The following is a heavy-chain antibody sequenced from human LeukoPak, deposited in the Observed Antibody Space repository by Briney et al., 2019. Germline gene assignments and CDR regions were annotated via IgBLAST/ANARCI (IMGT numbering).Heavy chain of an antibody. CDR1: GGSISSGGYS. V-gene: IGHV4-30-4*07. CDR2: IYYSGST. CDR3: ARAYGDYVGPYYYYYMDV. J-gene: IGHJ6*03. D-gene: IGHD4-17*01. Sequence: SETLSLTCAVSGGSISSGGYSWSWIRQPPGKELEWIGYIYYSGSTYYNPSLKSRVTISVDTSKNQFSLKLSSVTAADTAVYYCARAYGDYVGPYYYYYMDVWGKGTTVTVSS.